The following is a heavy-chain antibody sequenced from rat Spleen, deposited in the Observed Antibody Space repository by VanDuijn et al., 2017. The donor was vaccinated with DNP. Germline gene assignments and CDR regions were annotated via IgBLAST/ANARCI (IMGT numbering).Heavy chain of an antibody. CDR3: TTGGTHWYFDF. CDR2: IAKTGDNT. D-gene: IGHD4-3*01. CDR1: GFTFNNYW. J-gene: IGHJ1*01. Sequence: EVQLVESGGGLVQPGRSLKLSCITSGFTFNNYWMNWIRQTPGKGLEWVASIAKTGDNTYYRDSVKGRFTISRDNAKSTLYLQLNSVRSEDTATYYCTTGGTHWYFDFWGPGTMVTVSS. V-gene: IGHV5-31*01.